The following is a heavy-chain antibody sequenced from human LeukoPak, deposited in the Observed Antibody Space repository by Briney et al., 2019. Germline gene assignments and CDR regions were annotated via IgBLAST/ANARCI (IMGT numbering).Heavy chain of an antibody. CDR1: GFTFSNHY. J-gene: IGHJ4*02. D-gene: IGHD3-3*01. CDR3: ARVTPTYYDFRN. V-gene: IGHV3-11*01. CDR2: ISSRSSNK. Sequence: GGSLRLSCAASGFTFSNHYMSWIRQAPGKGLVWVSYISSRSSNKYYADSVKGRFTISRDNAKNPLYLQMDSLRVEDTAVYYCARVTPTYYDFRNWGQGTLVTVSS.